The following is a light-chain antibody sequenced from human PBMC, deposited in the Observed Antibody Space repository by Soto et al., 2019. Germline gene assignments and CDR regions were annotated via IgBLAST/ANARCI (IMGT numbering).Light chain of an antibody. CDR2: AAS. Sequence: AIQMTQSPSSLSASVGDRVTITCRAGQGIRSDLGWYQQKPGKAPKLLIYAASSLQSGVPSRFSGSGSGTEFTLTISSLQPDDFATYYCQQYETFSGTFGPGTKV. V-gene: IGKV1-6*01. CDR1: QGIRSD. CDR3: QQYETFSGT. J-gene: IGKJ1*01.